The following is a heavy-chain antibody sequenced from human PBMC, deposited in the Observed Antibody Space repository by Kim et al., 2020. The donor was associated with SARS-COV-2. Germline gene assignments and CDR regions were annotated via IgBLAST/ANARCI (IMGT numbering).Heavy chain of an antibody. CDR3: ARHPNSPYYYDSSGYHSPPLFDY. V-gene: IGHV5-51*01. D-gene: IGHD3-22*01. J-gene: IGHJ4*02. CDR1: GYSFTSYW. Sequence: GASLKISCKGSGYSFTSYWIGWVRQMPGKGLEWMGIIYPGDSDTRYSPSFQGQVTISADKSISTAYLQWSSLKASDTAMYYCARHPNSPYYYDSSGYHSPPLFDYWGQGTLVTVSS. CDR2: IYPGDSDT.